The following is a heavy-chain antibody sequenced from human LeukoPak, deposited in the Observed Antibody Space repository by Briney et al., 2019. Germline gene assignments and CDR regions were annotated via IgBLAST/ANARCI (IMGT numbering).Heavy chain of an antibody. V-gene: IGHV3-15*07. CDR2: IKNKDEGEKT. D-gene: IGHD3-16*01. CDR1: GFSFTNVW. CDR3: TTGIDYGGGY. J-gene: IGHJ4*02. Sequence: GSLRLSCAVSGFSFTNVWTNWVRQAPGKGLEWVGRIKNKDEGEKTDYAAPVKGRFTISRDDSKATLFLQMNSLKMEDTAIYYCTTGIDYGGGYWGQGTLVSVSS.